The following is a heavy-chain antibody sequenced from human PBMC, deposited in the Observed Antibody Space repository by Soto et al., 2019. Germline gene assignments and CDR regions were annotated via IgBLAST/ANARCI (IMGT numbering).Heavy chain of an antibody. V-gene: IGHV1-2*04. J-gene: IGHJ6*03. CDR3: ARGRHLNHPRHYYYYYMDV. D-gene: IGHD3-3*02. CDR2: INPNSGGT. Sequence: ASVKVSCKASGYTFTGYYMHWVRQAPGQGLEWMGWINPNSGGTNYAQKFQGWVTMTRDTSISTAYMELSRLRSDDTAVYYCARGRHLNHPRHYYYYYMDVWGKGTTVTVSS. CDR1: GYTFTGYY.